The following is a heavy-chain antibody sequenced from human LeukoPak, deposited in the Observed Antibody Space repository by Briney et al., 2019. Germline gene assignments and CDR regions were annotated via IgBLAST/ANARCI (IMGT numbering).Heavy chain of an antibody. CDR3: ARVLNYAMDV. Sequence: GSLRLSCAASGFTFDDYAMSWFRQAPGKGLEWVSGNNWSGGSTDYTDSVKGRFTISRDNAKNSLYLQMNSLRAEDTALYHCARVLNYAMDVWGQGTTVTVSS. CDR2: NNWSGGST. J-gene: IGHJ6*02. V-gene: IGHV3-20*01. CDR1: GFTFDDYA.